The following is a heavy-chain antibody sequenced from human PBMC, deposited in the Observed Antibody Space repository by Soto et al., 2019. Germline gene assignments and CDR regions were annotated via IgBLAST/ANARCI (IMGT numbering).Heavy chain of an antibody. J-gene: IGHJ4*02. V-gene: IGHV3-30*03. CDR2: ISYDGSDK. Sequence: QVQLVESGGGVVQPGRSLRLSCAASGFPFTSYGMHWVREGPDKGLEWVAIISYDGSDKYYADSVKGRFTISRDNSTNTLYLQMNSLSPEDTALYYCVGGQYYFDYRGQGTLVIVSS. CDR3: VGGQYYFDY. D-gene: IGHD3-10*01. CDR1: GFPFTSYG.